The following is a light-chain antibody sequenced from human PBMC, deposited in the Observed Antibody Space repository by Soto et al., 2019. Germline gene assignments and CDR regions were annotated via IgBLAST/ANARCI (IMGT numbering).Light chain of an antibody. CDR2: AAS. Sequence: DIQMTQSPSSLSASVGDRVTITCRASQSISNYLNWYQQKPGKAPKLLIYAASSMQSGVTSRFSGSGSETDFTLTISSLQPDDSATYYCQQSFSPRWTFGPGTKVEV. J-gene: IGKJ1*01. CDR3: QQSFSPRWT. CDR1: QSISNY. V-gene: IGKV1-39*01.